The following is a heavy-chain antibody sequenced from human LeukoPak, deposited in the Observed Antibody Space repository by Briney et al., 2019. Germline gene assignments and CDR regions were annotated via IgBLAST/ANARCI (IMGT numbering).Heavy chain of an antibody. CDR3: ARDIRPGARYSSSWLHPVLY. Sequence: RASVKVSCKASGYSFTDYYTHWVRQAPGQGLEWMGWINPNSGGTNYAQKFQGRVTMTRDTSISTAYMELSRLRSDDTAVYYCARDIRPGARYSSSWLHPVLYWGQGTLVTVSS. J-gene: IGHJ4*02. CDR1: GYSFTDYY. CDR2: INPNSGGT. D-gene: IGHD6-13*01. V-gene: IGHV1-2*02.